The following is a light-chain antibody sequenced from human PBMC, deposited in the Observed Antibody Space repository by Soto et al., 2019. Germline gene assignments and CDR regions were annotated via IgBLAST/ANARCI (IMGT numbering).Light chain of an antibody. CDR3: QQSYSTPRT. V-gene: IGKV1-39*01. CDR2: AAS. CDR1: QSISSY. J-gene: IGKJ1*01. Sequence: DIQMTQSPSSLSASVGDRVTITCRASQSISSYLNWYQQKPGKAPKLLIYAASSLQSGVPSRFSGSGSGTHFPLTISSLQPEDFATYYCQQSYSTPRTFGQGTKVEIK.